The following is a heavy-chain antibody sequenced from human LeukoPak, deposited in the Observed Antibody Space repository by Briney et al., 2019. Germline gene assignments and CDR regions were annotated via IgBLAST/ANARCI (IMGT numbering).Heavy chain of an antibody. D-gene: IGHD6-13*01. CDR2: ISGSGNST. CDR1: GFTFSNYG. CDR3: AKTAGIAAAADFDY. J-gene: IGHJ4*02. Sequence: GGSLRLSCAASGFTFSNYGMSWVRQAPGKGLEWVSSISGSGNSTYYADSVKGRFTISRDNSKNTLYLQMNSLRAEDTAVYYCAKTAGIAAAADFDYWGQGTLVTVSS. V-gene: IGHV3-23*01.